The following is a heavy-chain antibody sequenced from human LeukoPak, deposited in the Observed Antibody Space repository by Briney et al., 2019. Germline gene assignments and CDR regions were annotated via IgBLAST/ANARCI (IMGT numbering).Heavy chain of an antibody. Sequence: PGGSLRLSCAASGFTFTTYSMNWVRQAPGKGLEWIGEINHSGSTNYNPSLKSRVTISVDTSKNQFSLKLSSVTAADTAVYYCARGPHPIFGVVIGSEAFDIWGQGTMVTVSS. CDR1: GFTFTTYS. CDR3: ARGPHPIFGVVIGSEAFDI. V-gene: IGHV4-34*01. D-gene: IGHD3-3*01. J-gene: IGHJ3*02. CDR2: INHSGST.